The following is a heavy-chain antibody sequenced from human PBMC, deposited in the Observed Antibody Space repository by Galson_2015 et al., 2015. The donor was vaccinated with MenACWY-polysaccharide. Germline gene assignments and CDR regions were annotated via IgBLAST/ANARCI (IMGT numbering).Heavy chain of an antibody. Sequence: SLRLSCAASGFTFSSYAMSWVRQAPGKGLEWASTVSGSGSSTYYADSVKGRFTISRDNSKNTLYLQMNSLRVEDTALYYCTKNTRYFDWFDAFGIWGQGTMVTVSS. CDR2: VSGSGSST. CDR1: GFTFSSYA. J-gene: IGHJ3*02. CDR3: TKNTRYFDWFDAFGI. D-gene: IGHD3-9*01. V-gene: IGHV3-23*01.